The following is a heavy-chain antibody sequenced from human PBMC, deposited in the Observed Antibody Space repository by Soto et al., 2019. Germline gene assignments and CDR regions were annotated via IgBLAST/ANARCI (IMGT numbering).Heavy chain of an antibody. Sequence: EVQLLESGGGLVQPGGSLGLSCEASGFTFSSYAMTWVGQAPGKGREWVSGISGSGGGTYYADSVKGRFTVSRDNSKNTVYLQMNSLRDEDTAVYYCAKLTAAWGQGTLVTVSS. CDR3: AKLTAA. D-gene: IGHD6-13*01. CDR1: GFTFSSYA. V-gene: IGHV3-23*01. CDR2: ISGSGGGT. J-gene: IGHJ4*02.